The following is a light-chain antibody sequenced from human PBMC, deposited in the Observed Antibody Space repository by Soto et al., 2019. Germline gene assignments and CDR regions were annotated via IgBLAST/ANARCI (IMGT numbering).Light chain of an antibody. J-gene: IGLJ2*01. CDR1: SSDVGGYNY. CDR3: SSYAGSNIGV. V-gene: IGLV2-8*01. Sequence: QPALTQPPSASGSPGQSVTISCTGTSSDVGGYNYVSWYQQHPGKAPKLMIYEVSKRPSGVPDRFSDSNSGNTASLAVSGLQAEDEADYYCSSYAGSNIGVFGGGTKLTVL. CDR2: EVS.